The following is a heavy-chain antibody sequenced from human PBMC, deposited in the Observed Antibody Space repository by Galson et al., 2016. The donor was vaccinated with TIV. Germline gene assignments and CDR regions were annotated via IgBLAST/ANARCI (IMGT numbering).Heavy chain of an antibody. V-gene: IGHV3-21*01. CDR1: GFTFRSYT. J-gene: IGHJ4*02. Sequence: SLRLSCAASGFTFRSYTMNWVRQAPGKGLEWVSAITTTVPNTYYADSLKGRFTISRDNAKNSLFLQMNSLRVEDTGVYYCVRAGTGWYELDNWGQGTLVTVSS. D-gene: IGHD6-19*01. CDR3: VRAGTGWYELDN. CDR2: ITTTVPNT.